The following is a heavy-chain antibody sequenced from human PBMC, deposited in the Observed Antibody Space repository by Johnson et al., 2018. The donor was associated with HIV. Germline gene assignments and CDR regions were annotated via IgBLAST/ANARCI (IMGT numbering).Heavy chain of an antibody. CDR1: GFTVSSNY. D-gene: IGHD4-23*01. J-gene: IGHJ3*02. CDR3: ARWGVVTPHAFDI. V-gene: IGHV3-66*02. CDR2: IYSGGST. Sequence: VQLVESGGGLVQPGGSLRLSCAASGFTVSSNYMSWVRQAPGKGLEWVLVIYSGGSTYYADSVKGRFTISRDNSKNTLYLQMNSLRAEDTAVYYCARWGVVTPHAFDIWGQWTMVTVSS.